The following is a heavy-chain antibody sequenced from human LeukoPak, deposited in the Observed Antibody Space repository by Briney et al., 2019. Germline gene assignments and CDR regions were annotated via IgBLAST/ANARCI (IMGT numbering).Heavy chain of an antibody. Sequence: SVKVSCKASGGSFCNYAISWVRQTPGHGLEWMGRIIPFLAVSNYAQKFQGRVTITADKSASTAYMELSSLRSEDTAVYCCARALAGELDSGSSPLGYWGQGTLVTVSS. V-gene: IGHV1-69*04. J-gene: IGHJ4*02. CDR3: ARALAGELDSGSSPLGY. D-gene: IGHD1-26*01. CDR2: IIPFLAVS. CDR1: GGSFCNYA.